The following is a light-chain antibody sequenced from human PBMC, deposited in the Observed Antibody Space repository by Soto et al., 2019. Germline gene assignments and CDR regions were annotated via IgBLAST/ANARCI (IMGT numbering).Light chain of an antibody. V-gene: IGLV1-44*01. CDR2: SNN. J-gene: IGLJ1*01. CDR3: ASWEDSPKGYV. Sequence: QSLLTHPPSSSGTPGQRVTISCSGSSSNIGSNTVNWYQHLPGSAPKLLIYSNNQRPSGVPDRFSGSKSGTSASLAISGLQSEDEGDYYCASWEDSPKGYVLGTGTKVTV. CDR1: SSNIGSNT.